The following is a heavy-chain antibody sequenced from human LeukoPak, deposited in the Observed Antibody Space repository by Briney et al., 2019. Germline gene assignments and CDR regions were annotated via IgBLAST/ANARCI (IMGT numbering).Heavy chain of an antibody. V-gene: IGHV3-66*01. CDR1: GLTVSTNF. J-gene: IGHJ1*01. D-gene: IGHD3-10*01. Sequence: PGGSLRLSCAASGLTVSTNFMGWVRQTPGKGLEWVSLIYSGGSTYSADSVKGRFIISRGNSKNTLHLQMNSLRAEDTAIYYCARDTDYYGSGRHGYFDHWGQGTLVTVSS. CDR3: ARDTDYYGSGRHGYFDH. CDR2: IYSGGST.